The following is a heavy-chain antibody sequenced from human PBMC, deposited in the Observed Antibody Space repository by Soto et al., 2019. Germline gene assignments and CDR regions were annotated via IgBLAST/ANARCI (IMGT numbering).Heavy chain of an antibody. CDR3: ASGAGSGSYDAFDI. J-gene: IGHJ3*02. CDR1: GYTFTSYD. V-gene: IGHV1-8*01. CDR2: MNPNSGNT. D-gene: IGHD3-10*01. Sequence: ASVKVSCKASGYTFTSYDIHWVRQAPGQGLEWMGWMNPNSGNTGYAQKFQGRVTVTRNTSISTAYMELSSLRSEDTAVYYCASGAGSGSYDAFDIWGQGTMVTVSS.